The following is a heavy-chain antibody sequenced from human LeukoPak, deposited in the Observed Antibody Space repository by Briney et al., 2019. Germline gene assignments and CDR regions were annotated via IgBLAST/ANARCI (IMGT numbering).Heavy chain of an antibody. V-gene: IGHV4-34*01. CDR3: ARERRPVPNWFDR. CDR2: INHSGST. Sequence: PSETLSLTCAVYGGSFSGYYWSWLRQPPGKGLEWIGEINHSGSTNYNPSLKSRVTISVDTSKNQFSLKLSSVTAADTAVYYCARERRPVPNWFDRWGQGTLVTVSS. J-gene: IGHJ5*02. CDR1: GGSFSGYY. D-gene: IGHD6-6*01.